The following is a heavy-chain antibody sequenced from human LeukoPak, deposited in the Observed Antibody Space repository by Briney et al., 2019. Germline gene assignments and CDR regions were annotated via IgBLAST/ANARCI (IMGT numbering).Heavy chain of an antibody. D-gene: IGHD2-21*01. CDR1: GYTFTSYV. V-gene: IGHV1-18*01. J-gene: IGHJ6*02. CDR3: ARGVVPKYYYYGMDV. CDR2: ISAYNGNT. Sequence: ASVKVSCKASGYTFTSYVISWVRQAPAQGREWMGWISAYNGNTNYAQKLQGRVTMTTDTSTSTAYMELRSLRSDDTAVYYCARGVVPKYYYYGMDVWGQGTTVTVSS.